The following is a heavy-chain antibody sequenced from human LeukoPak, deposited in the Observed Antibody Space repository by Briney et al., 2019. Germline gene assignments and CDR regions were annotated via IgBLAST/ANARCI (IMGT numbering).Heavy chain of an antibody. D-gene: IGHD6-6*01. CDR1: GVSISSYD. CDR2: IYYSGST. CDR3: PRDGIAARGNWFDP. V-gene: IGHV4-59*12. Sequence: AETLTLTCTVSGVSISSYDWSWIRQPPGKGLEWIGYIYYSGSTNYNPSLKRRVTISVDTSKNQFPVNLSYVTAADTAVYYCPRDGIAARGNWFDPWGEGTLVPVSS. J-gene: IGHJ5*02.